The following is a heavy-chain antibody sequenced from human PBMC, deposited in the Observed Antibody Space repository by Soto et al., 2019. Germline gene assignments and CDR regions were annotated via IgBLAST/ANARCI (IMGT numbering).Heavy chain of an antibody. J-gene: IGHJ4*02. CDR1: GFSLSTSGMW. CDR3: ARTIGSSSHFDY. D-gene: IGHD6-13*01. CDR2: IDWDDDK. Sequence: XGPTLVNPTQTLTLTCTFSGFSLSTSGMWVSWIRQPPGKALEWLALIDWDDDKYYSTSLKTRLTISKDTSKNQVVLTMTNMDPVDTATYYCARTIGSSSHFDYWGQGTLVTVSS. V-gene: IGHV2-70*01.